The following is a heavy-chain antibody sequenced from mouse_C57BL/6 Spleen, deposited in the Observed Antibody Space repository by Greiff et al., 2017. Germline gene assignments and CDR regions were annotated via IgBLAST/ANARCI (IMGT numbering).Heavy chain of an antibody. Sequence: QVQLQQSGAELVRPGSSVKLSCKASGYTFTSYWMDWVKQRPGQGLEWIGNIYPSDSETHYNQKFKDKATLTVDKSSSTAYMQLSSMSSEDSAVYYCARRYYGSSYYFDYWGQGTTLTVSS. V-gene: IGHV1-61*01. CDR2: IYPSDSET. CDR1: GYTFTSYW. D-gene: IGHD1-1*01. J-gene: IGHJ2*01. CDR3: ARRYYGSSYYFDY.